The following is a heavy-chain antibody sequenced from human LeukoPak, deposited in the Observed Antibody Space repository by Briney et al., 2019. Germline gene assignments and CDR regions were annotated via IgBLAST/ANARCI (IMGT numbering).Heavy chain of an antibody. CDR2: INSDETIS. D-gene: IGHD3-22*01. J-gene: IGHJ4*01. CDR1: GFTFSSYW. CDR3: ANSPMILDGHY. Sequence: GGSLRLSCAASGFTFSSYWMHWVRQVPNQGLMWVSRINSDETISEYVDSVNGRFTISRDNAKNTLYLQMNSLRAGDTAVYYCANSPMILDGHYWGHGTLVTVSS. V-gene: IGHV3-74*01.